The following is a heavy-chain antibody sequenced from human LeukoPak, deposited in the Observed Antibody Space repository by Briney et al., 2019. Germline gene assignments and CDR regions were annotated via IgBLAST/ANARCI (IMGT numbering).Heavy chain of an antibody. CDR3: ARDPASSSWPIDY. CDR2: IYHSGST. Sequence: KASETLSLTCTVSGYSISSGYYWGWIRQPPGKGLEWIGSIYHSGSTYYNPSLKSRVTISVDTSKNQFSLKLSSVTAADTAVYYSARDPASSSWPIDYWGQGTLVTVSS. D-gene: IGHD6-13*01. CDR1: GYSISSGYY. V-gene: IGHV4-38-2*02. J-gene: IGHJ4*02.